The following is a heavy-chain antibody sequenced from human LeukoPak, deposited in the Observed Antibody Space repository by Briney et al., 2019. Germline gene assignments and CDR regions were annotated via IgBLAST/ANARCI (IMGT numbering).Heavy chain of an antibody. V-gene: IGHV4-61*01. J-gene: IGHJ6*02. Sequence: SETLSLTCIISGGSSTSDSYYGGWVRQPPGKGLEWIGYIYYSGSTNYNPSLKSRVTISVDTSKNQFSLKLSSVTAADTAVYYCARVGGTNYYYYGMDVWGQGTTVTVS. CDR1: GGSSTSDSYY. CDR3: ARVGGTNYYYYGMDV. CDR2: IYYSGST. D-gene: IGHD1-26*01.